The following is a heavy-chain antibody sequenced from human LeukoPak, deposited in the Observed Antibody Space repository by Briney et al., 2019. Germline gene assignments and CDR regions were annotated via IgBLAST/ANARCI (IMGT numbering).Heavy chain of an antibody. V-gene: IGHV3-72*01. CDR3: ARVSAITGATDALDF. D-gene: IGHD1-20*01. CDR2: IRKKPNSYAT. Sequence: RGSLRLSCAASGFTFSDHFMDWVRQAPGKGLEWVGRIRKKPNSYATEYAASVKGRFTISRDDSKNSLYLQMNSLEAEDTGVYYCARVSAITGATDALDFWGQGAMVTVSS. CDR1: GFTFSDHF. J-gene: IGHJ3*01.